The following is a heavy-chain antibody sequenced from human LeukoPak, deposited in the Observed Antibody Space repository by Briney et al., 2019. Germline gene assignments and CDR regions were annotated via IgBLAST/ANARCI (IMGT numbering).Heavy chain of an antibody. CDR2: IYYSGST. Sequence: SETLSLTCTVSGGSISSSSYYWGWIRQPPGKGLEWIGNIYYSGSTYYNPSLKSRVTISVDVSKNQFSLKLSSVTAADTAVYYCVRPETGWLQFDYWGQGTLVTVSS. CDR3: VRPETGWLQFDY. J-gene: IGHJ4*02. V-gene: IGHV4-39*01. D-gene: IGHD5-24*01. CDR1: GGSISSSSYY.